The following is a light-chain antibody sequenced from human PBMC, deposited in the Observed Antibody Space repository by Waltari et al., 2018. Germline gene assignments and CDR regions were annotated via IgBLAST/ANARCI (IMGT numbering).Light chain of an antibody. V-gene: IGKV3-20*01. CDR1: QAVSRF. CDR2: DTS. J-gene: IGKJ1*01. Sequence: SCRASQAVSRFLAWDQQKPRQAPRILISDTSTRTTGIPNMFSGSGSETDFSLTISSLEPEDFAVYYCQKYVSLPATFGQGTKVEIK. CDR3: QKYVSLPAT.